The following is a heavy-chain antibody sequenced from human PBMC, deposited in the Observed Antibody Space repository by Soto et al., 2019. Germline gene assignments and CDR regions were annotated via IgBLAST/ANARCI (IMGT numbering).Heavy chain of an antibody. CDR1: GGSVSSGSYY. J-gene: IGHJ6*02. Sequence: SETLSLTCTVSGGSVSSGSYYWSWIRQPPGKGLEWIGYIYYSGSTNYNPSLKSRVTISVDTSKNQFSLKLSSVTAADTAVYYCARDSYGCWGTDYYYYGMDVWGQGTTVTVSS. V-gene: IGHV4-61*01. CDR2: IYYSGST. D-gene: IGHD5-18*01. CDR3: ARDSYGCWGTDYYYYGMDV.